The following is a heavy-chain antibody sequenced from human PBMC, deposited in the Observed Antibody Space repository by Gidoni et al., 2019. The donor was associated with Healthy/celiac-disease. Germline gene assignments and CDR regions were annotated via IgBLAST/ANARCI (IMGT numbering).Heavy chain of an antibody. J-gene: IGHJ4*02. V-gene: IGHV4-39*01. Sequence: QLQLQESGPGLVKPSETLSLPCTVSGGSISSSSYYWGWIRQPPGKGLEWIGSIYYSGSTYYNPSLKSRVTISVDTSKNQFSLKLSSVTAADTAVYYCARHLTPYLYSGSYFYYWGQGTLVTVSS. D-gene: IGHD1-26*01. CDR3: ARHLTPYLYSGSYFYY. CDR1: GGSISSSSYY. CDR2: IYYSGST.